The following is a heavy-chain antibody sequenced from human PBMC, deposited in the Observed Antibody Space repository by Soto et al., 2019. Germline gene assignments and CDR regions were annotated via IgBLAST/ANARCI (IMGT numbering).Heavy chain of an antibody. V-gene: IGHV1-2*02. J-gene: IGHJ4*02. Sequence: ASVKVSCKASGYTFTGYLMHWVRQAPGQGLEWMGWINTNNGGTNSAQKFQGRVTMTMDTSINTAYMELSSLRSDDTAVYYCARAFGRWSYSAFDYWGQGTLVTVSS. CDR2: INTNNGGT. CDR3: ARAFGRWSYSAFDY. CDR1: GYTFTGYL. D-gene: IGHD2-15*01.